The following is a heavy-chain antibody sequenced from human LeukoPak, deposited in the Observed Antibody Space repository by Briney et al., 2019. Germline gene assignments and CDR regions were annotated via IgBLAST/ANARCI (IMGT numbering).Heavy chain of an antibody. J-gene: IGHJ6*02. D-gene: IGHD4-17*01. Sequence: GSLRLSCAASGFTFNNYAMNWVRQPPGKGLEWIGEINHSGSTNYNPSLKSRVTISVDMSKNQFSLKLSSVTAADTAVYYCARGTHTTTTVRYYYYGMDVWGQGTTVTVSS. CDR3: ARGTHTTTTVRYYYYGMDV. CDR1: GFTFNNYA. CDR2: INHSGST. V-gene: IGHV4-34*01.